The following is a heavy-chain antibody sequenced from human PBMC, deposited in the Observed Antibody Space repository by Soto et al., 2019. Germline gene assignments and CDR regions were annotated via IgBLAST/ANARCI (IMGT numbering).Heavy chain of an antibody. V-gene: IGHV1-69*01. J-gene: IGHJ6*02. CDR1: GGTFSSYA. D-gene: IGHD2-21*02. Sequence: QVQLVQSGAEVKKPGSSVKVSCKASGGTFSSYAISWVRQAPGQGLEWMGGIIPIFGTANYAQKFQGRVTITADECTSTAYMEVSSLRAEDTAVYYCARDRGDLDDYYYYGMDVWGQGTTVIVSS. CDR2: IIPIFGTA. CDR3: ARDRGDLDDYYYYGMDV.